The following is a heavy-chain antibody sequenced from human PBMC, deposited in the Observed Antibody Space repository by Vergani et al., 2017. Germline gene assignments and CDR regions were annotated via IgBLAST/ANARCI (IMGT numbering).Heavy chain of an antibody. D-gene: IGHD3-22*01. CDR1: GGSMSGYC. CDR3: ASERERARPHDSSGYYYYYYYMDV. CDR2: IYTSGST. J-gene: IGHJ6*03. V-gene: IGHV4-4*07. Sequence: QVRLQESGPGLVKPSETLSLTCSVPGGSMSGYCWSWIRRPAGKGLEWIGRIYTSGSTYYNPSLKSRVTMSVDTSKNQFSLKLSSVTAADTAVYYCASERERARPHDSSGYYYYYYYMDVWGKGTTVTVSS.